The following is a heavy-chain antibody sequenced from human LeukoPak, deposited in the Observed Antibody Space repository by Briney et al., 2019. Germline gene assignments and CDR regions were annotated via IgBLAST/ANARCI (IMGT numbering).Heavy chain of an antibody. D-gene: IGHD5-24*01. V-gene: IGHV3-23*01. J-gene: IGHJ4*02. CDR1: GFTFSSYA. CDR3: AKDLVATISGNDY. CDR2: ISGSGGST. Sequence: PGGSLRLSCVASGFTFSSYAMSWVRQAPGKGLEWVSAISGSGGSTYYADSVKGRFTISRDNSKNTLYLQMNSLRAEGTAVYYCAKDLVATISGNDYWGQGTLVTVSS.